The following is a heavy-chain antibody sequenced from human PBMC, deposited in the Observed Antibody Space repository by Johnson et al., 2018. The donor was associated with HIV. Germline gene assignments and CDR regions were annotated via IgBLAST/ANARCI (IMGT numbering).Heavy chain of an antibody. CDR3: AKGRYSVSWYRAGACDI. D-gene: IGHD1-26*01. Sequence: VQLVESGGGVVQPGGSLRLSCAASGFTFSDYYMSWIRQAPGKGLEWVSYISSSGSTIYYADSVKGRFTISRDNANNTLYLQMNSLRAEDTAIYYCAKGRYSVSWYRAGACDIWGQGTVVTVSS. CDR2: ISSSGSTI. V-gene: IGHV3-11*01. CDR1: GFTFSDYY. J-gene: IGHJ3*02.